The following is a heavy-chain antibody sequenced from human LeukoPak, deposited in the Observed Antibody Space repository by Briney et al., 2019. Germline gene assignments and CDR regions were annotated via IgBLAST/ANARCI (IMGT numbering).Heavy chain of an antibody. Sequence: PGGSLRLSCAASGFTFSSYGMHWARQAPGKGLEWVAFIRYDGSNKYYADSVKGRFTISRDNAKNSLYLQMNSLRAEDTAVYYCARGGRGAFDIWGQGTMVTVSS. CDR3: ARGGRGAFDI. J-gene: IGHJ3*02. V-gene: IGHV3-30*02. CDR2: IRYDGSNK. CDR1: GFTFSSYG.